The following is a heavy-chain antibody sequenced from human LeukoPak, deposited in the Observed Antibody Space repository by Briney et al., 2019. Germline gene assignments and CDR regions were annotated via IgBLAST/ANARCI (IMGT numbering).Heavy chain of an antibody. CDR1: GYTFTSYY. CDR3: ARDTGNSAQGY. V-gene: IGHV1-46*01. CDR2: INPSGGST. Sequence: ASVKVSCKASGYTFTSYYMHWVRQAPGQGLEWMGVINPSGGSTSYAQKFQGRVTVTRDTSTSTVYMELSSLTSEDTAMYYCARDTGNSAQGYWGQGTLVTVSS. D-gene: IGHD2/OR15-2a*01. J-gene: IGHJ4*02.